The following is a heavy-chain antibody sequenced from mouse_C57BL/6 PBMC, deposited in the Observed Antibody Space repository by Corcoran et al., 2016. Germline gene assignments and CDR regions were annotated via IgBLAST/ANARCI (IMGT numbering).Heavy chain of an antibody. J-gene: IGHJ3*01. CDR2: IYWDDDK. Sequence: QVTLKESGPGILQSSQTLSLSCSFSGFSLITSCMGVCWIRQPLGKGLEWLAHIYWDDDKRYNLSLKSRLKISKSTSRNHVFLKITSVDTADTATYYCARSDYGGKTLFAYWGQGTLVTVSA. V-gene: IGHV8-12*01. CDR1: GFSLITSCMG. CDR3: ARSDYGGKTLFAY. D-gene: IGHD1-1*01.